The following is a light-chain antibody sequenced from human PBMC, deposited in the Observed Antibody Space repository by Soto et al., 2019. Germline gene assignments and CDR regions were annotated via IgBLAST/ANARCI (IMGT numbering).Light chain of an antibody. Sequence: QSALTQPASVSGSPGQSITISCTGTSSDVGRYNHVSWYQQNLDKAPKLMIYEVSNRPSGVSDRFSGSKSGNTASLTISGLQAEDEADYYCCSYTSSSTWVFGGGTKVTVL. CDR2: EVS. CDR3: CSYTSSSTWV. V-gene: IGLV2-14*01. CDR1: SSDVGRYNH. J-gene: IGLJ3*02.